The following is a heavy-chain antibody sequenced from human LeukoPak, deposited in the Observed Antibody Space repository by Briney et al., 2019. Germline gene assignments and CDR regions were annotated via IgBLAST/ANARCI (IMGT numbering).Heavy chain of an antibody. V-gene: IGHV3-48*03. D-gene: IGHD2-2*01. Sequence: GGSLRLSCAASGFTVNTYEMNWVRQAPGKGLEWVSYINSRDNIVYYADSVKGRFTISRDNAKNSLSLQMNSLRAEDTAVYYCARGGYCSSAICYSLNAFDIWGQGTVVTISS. J-gene: IGHJ3*02. CDR3: ARGGYCSSAICYSLNAFDI. CDR2: INSRDNIV. CDR1: GFTVNTYE.